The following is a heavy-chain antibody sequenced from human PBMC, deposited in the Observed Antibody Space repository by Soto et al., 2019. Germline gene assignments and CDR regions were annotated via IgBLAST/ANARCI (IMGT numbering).Heavy chain of an antibody. CDR2: IIPILGIA. D-gene: IGHD3-10*01. CDR1: GGTFSSYA. J-gene: IGHJ4*02. CDR3: ASSYSGSYHLLVG. V-gene: IGHV1-69*04. Sequence: ASVKVSCKASGGTFSSYAISWVRQAPGQGLEWMGRIIPILGIANYAQKFQGRVTITADKSTSTAYMELSSLRSEDTAVYYCASSYSGSYHLLVGWGQGTLVTVSS.